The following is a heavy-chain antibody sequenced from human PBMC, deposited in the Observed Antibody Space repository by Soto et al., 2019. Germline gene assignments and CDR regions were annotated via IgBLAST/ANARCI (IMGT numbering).Heavy chain of an antibody. CDR2: INPSGGST. D-gene: IGHD2-2*01. CDR1: GYTFTSYY. CDR3: ATIPAALYYYYGMDV. V-gene: IGHV1-46*01. J-gene: IGHJ6*02. Sequence: ASVKVSCKASGYTFTSYYMHWVRQAPGQGLEWMGIINPSGGSTSYAQKFQGRVTMTRDTSTSTVYMELSSLRSDDTAVYYCATIPAALYYYYGMDVWGQGTTVTVS.